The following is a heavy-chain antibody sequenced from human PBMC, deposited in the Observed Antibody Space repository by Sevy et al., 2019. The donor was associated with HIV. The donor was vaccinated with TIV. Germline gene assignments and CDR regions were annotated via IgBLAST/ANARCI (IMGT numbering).Heavy chain of an antibody. V-gene: IGHV4-4*02. Sequence: SETLSLTCAVSGDSFSNSNWWSWVRQSPGKGLEWIGEVSYSGTANYNTSLRSRVAISLDKSKNQISLKVNSVTAADTAVYYCAREGTATSFDYWAQGNLVTVSS. CDR2: VSYSGTA. CDR3: AREGTATSFDY. J-gene: IGHJ4*02. D-gene: IGHD2-21*02. CDR1: GDSFSNSNW.